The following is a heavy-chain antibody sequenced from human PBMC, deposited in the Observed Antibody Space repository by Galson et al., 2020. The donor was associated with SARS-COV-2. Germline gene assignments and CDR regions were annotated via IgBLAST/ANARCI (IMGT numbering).Heavy chain of an antibody. D-gene: IGHD3-22*01. CDR1: GGSISSSSYY. CDR2: IYYSGST. J-gene: IGHJ4*02. Sequence: SETLSLTCTVSGGSISSSSYYWGWIRQPPGKGLEWIGSIYYSGSTYYNSSLKSRVTISVDTSKNQFSLKLSSVTAADTAVYYCARVYQGALNYYDSSGYYYDPNLDYWGQGTLVTVSS. V-gene: IGHV4-39*07. CDR3: ARVYQGALNYYDSSGYYYDPNLDY.